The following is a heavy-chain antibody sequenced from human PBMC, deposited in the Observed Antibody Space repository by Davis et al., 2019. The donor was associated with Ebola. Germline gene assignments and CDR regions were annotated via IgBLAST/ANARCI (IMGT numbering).Heavy chain of an antibody. J-gene: IGHJ6*02. CDR2: IIPTFGTA. CDR1: GGTFSSYA. V-gene: IGHV1-69*06. CDR3: ARSAIPSPTWNYGMDV. D-gene: IGHD2/OR15-2a*01. Sequence: SVKVSCKASGGTFSSYAISWVRQAPGQGLEWMGGIIPTFGTANYAQKFQGRVTITADKSTSTAYMELSSLRSEDTAVYYCARSAIPSPTWNYGMDVWGQGTTVTVSS.